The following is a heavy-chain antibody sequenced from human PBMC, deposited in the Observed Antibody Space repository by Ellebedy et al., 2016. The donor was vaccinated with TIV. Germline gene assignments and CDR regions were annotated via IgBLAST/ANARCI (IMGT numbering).Heavy chain of an antibody. D-gene: IGHD6-19*01. CDR2: IKEDGSEK. V-gene: IGHV3-7*01. CDR3: ARALGSGPCY. J-gene: IGHJ4*02. Sequence: GESLKISXAASGFTFSSYWMSWVRQAPGKGLEWVANIKEDGSEKYYVDSVKGRLTISRDNAKNSVYLQMNNLRAEDTAVYYCARALGSGPCYWGQGTLVTVSS. CDR1: GFTFSSYW.